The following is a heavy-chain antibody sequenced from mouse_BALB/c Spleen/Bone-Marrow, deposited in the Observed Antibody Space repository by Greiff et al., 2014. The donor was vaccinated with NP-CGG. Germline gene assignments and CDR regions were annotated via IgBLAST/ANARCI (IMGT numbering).Heavy chain of an antibody. D-gene: IGHD2-1*01. CDR2: ISSGSSTI. J-gene: IGHJ3*01. Sequence: DVMLVESGGGLVQPGGSRKLSCAASGFTFSSFGMHWVRQAPEKGLEWVAYISSGSSTIYYADTVKGRFTISRDNPKNTLSLQMTSLRSEDTAMYYCARGGNYAWFAYWGQGTLVTVSA. CDR3: ARGGNYAWFAY. CDR1: GFTFSSFG. V-gene: IGHV5-17*02.